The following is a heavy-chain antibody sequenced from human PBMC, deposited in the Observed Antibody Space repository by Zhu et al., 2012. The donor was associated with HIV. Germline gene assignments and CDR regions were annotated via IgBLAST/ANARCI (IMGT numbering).Heavy chain of an antibody. Sequence: QVQLQESGPGLVKPSETLSLTCTVSGGSISSHYWSWIRQPPGKGLEWIGYIYYSGSTNYNPSLKSRVTISVDTSKNQFSLKLSSVTAADTAVYYCARDRTSSSWLGHHGHFDLWGRGTLVTVSS. D-gene: IGHD6-13*01. CDR1: GGSISSHY. J-gene: IGHJ2*01. CDR2: IYYSGST. V-gene: IGHV4-59*11. CDR3: ARDRTSSSWLGHHGHFDL.